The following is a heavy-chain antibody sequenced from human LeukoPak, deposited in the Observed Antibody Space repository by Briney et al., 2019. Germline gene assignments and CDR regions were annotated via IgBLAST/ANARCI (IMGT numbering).Heavy chain of an antibody. D-gene: IGHD3-22*01. V-gene: IGHV3-23*01. CDR3: ARETPTVVVIRGFDY. CDR1: AFTFSSYA. CDR2: ISGSGGST. J-gene: IGHJ4*02. Sequence: GGSLRLSCAASAFTFSSYAMSLVRQAPGKGLEWVSAISGSGGSTYYADSVKGRFTISRDNSKNTLYLQMNSLRAEDTAVYYCARETPTVVVIRGFDYWGQGTLVTVSS.